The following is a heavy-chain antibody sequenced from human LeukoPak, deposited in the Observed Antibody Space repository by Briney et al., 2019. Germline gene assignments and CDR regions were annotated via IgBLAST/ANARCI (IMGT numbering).Heavy chain of an antibody. J-gene: IGHJ5*02. V-gene: IGHV1-69*06. CDR2: IIPIFGTA. CDR3: ARKVPNDSSGYYYRGQFDP. Sequence: SVKVSCKASGGTFSSYAISWVRQAPGQGLEWMGGIIPIFGTANHAQKFHGRVTITADKSTSTAYMELSSLRSEDTAVYYCARKVPNDSSGYYYRGQFDPWGQGTLVTVSS. D-gene: IGHD3-22*01. CDR1: GGTFSSYA.